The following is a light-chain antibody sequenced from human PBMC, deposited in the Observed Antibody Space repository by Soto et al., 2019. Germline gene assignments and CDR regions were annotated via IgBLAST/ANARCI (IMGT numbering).Light chain of an antibody. CDR1: PNVYSW. J-gene: IGKJ1*01. Sequence: DIQMTQSPSTLSASVGDRVTITCRASPNVYSWVAWYQKKPGKAPNLLLYTASTLQSGVPSRFRGSGSGTEFSLTIDSLQPDDFATYYCRHYYRVSGACGQGARVEIK. V-gene: IGKV1-5*01. CDR2: TAS. CDR3: RHYYRVSGA.